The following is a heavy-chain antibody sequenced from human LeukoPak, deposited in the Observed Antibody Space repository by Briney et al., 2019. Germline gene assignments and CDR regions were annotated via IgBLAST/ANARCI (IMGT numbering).Heavy chain of an antibody. CDR2: ISAYNGNT. Sequence: GASVKVSCKASGYTFTSYGISWVRQAPGQGLEWMGWISAYNGNTNYAQKLQSRVTMTTDTSTSTAYMELRSLRSDDTAVYYCARDVRDIVVVVAATYDAFDIWGQGTMVTVSS. CDR1: GYTFTSYG. J-gene: IGHJ3*02. V-gene: IGHV1-18*01. CDR3: ARDVRDIVVVVAATYDAFDI. D-gene: IGHD2-15*01.